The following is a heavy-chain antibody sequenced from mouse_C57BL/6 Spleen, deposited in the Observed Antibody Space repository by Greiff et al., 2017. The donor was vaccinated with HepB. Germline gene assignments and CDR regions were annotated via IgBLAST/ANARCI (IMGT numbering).Heavy chain of an antibody. CDR2: IYPRSGNT. CDR3: ARSTMVTTGGYYYAMDY. CDR1: GYTFTSYG. Sequence: VKLVESGAELARPGASVKLSCKASGYTFTSYGISWVKQRTGQGLEWIGEIYPRSGNTYYNEKFKGKATLTADKSSSTAYMELRSLTSEDSAVYFCARSTMVTTGGYYYAMDYWGQGTSVTVSS. J-gene: IGHJ4*01. D-gene: IGHD2-2*01. V-gene: IGHV1-81*01.